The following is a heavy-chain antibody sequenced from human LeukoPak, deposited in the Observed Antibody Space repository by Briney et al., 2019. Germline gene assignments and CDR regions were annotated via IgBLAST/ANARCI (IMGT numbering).Heavy chain of an antibody. J-gene: IGHJ6*02. Sequence: GGSLRLSCAASGFTFSSFGMHWVRQASGKGLEWVAVIWHDGSNKYYAASVKGRFTISRDNSKNTLYLQMNSLRAEDTAVYYCAREKVTGTSYYYCYGMDVWGQGTTVTVSS. CDR1: GFTFSSFG. CDR3: AREKVTGTSYYYCYGMDV. D-gene: IGHD6-19*01. CDR2: IWHDGSNK. V-gene: IGHV3-33*01.